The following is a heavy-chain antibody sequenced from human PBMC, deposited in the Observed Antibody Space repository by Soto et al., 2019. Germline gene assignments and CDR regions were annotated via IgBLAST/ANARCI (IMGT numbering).Heavy chain of an antibody. J-gene: IGHJ3*02. CDR2: IWPADSDT. CDR1: GYTFTSYW. CDR3: ARLTSARAFDI. V-gene: IGHV5-51*01. Sequence: PGESLKISCKASGYTFTSYWIGWVRQKPGKGLEWMGIIWPADSDTKYSPSFQGQVTISADKSITTAYLQWSSLRASDTAMYYCARLTSARAFDIWGQGTVVTDS.